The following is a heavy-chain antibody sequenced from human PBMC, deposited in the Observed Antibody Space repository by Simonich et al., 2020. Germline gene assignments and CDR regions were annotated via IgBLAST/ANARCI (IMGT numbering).Heavy chain of an antibody. D-gene: IGHD6-19*01. CDR3: ARWIAVAGTGAYGMDV. CDR2: IRSSSSYI. J-gene: IGHJ6*02. CDR1: GFTFSSYS. Sequence: EVQLVESGGGLVKPGGSLRLSCAASGFTFSSYSMNWVRQAPGKGLGWVSSIRSSSSYIYYADSVKGRLTISRDNAKNSLYLQMNSLRAEDTAVYYCARWIAVAGTGAYGMDVWGQGTTVTVSS. V-gene: IGHV3-21*01.